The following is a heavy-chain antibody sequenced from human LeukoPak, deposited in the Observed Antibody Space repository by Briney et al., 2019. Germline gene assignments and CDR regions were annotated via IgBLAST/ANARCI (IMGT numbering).Heavy chain of an antibody. CDR2: INHSGST. V-gene: IGHV4-34*01. CDR3: ARLGPGWGLYYFDY. J-gene: IGHJ4*02. CDR1: GGSFSGYY. Sequence: PSETLSLTCAVYGGSFSGYYWSWIRQPPGKGLEWIGEINHSGSTNYNPSLKSRVTISVDTSKNQFSLKLSPVTAADTAVYYCARLGPGWGLYYFDYWGQGTLVTVSS. D-gene: IGHD2-21*01.